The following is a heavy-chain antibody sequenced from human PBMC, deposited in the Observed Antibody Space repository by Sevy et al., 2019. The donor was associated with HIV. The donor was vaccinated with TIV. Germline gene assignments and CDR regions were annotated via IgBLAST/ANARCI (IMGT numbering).Heavy chain of an antibody. J-gene: IGHJ5*02. CDR3: AREQVYSSSWLTSWFDP. D-gene: IGHD6-13*01. V-gene: IGHV4-4*07. CDR2: IYTSGST. Sequence: SETLSLTCTVSGGSISSYYWSWIRQPAGKGLEWIGRIYTSGSTNYKPSLKSRVTMSVDTSKNQFSLKLSSVTAADTAVYYCAREQVYSSSWLTSWFDPWGQGTLVTVS. CDR1: GGSISSYY.